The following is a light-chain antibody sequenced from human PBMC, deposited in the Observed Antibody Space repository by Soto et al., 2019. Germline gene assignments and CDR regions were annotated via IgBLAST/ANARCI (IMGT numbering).Light chain of an antibody. Sequence: EIVLTQSPDTLSLSPGERASLSCRASQSVSNNFLAWYQQKPGQAPRLLIYGASIRATGIPDKFSGSGSGTDFTLTITRLETEDFAVYYCQQYDTSTRTFGQGTKVEIK. V-gene: IGKV3-20*01. CDR1: QSVSNNF. CDR3: QQYDTSTRT. CDR2: GAS. J-gene: IGKJ1*01.